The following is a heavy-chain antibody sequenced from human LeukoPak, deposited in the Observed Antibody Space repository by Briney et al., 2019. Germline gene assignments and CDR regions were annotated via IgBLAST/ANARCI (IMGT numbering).Heavy chain of an antibody. CDR1: GFTFTTYT. D-gene: IGHD4-17*01. J-gene: IGHJ4*02. CDR3: AKDHYGDYDY. Sequence: GGSLRLSCAASGFTFTTYTMNWVRRTPGKGLEWVSSITNNSDYIYYAGSVKGRFTISRDNAKNSLFLQMHNLRAEDTAVYYCAKDHYGDYDYWGQGTLVTVSS. V-gene: IGHV3-21*01. CDR2: ITNNSDYI.